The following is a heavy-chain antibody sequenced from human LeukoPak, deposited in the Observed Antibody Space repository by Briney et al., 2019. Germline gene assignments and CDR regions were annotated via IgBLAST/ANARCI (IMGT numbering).Heavy chain of an antibody. CDR1: GFTFSSYA. D-gene: IGHD4-17*01. CDR3: AREITDYGDYVVDY. J-gene: IGHJ4*02. CDR2: ISYDGSNK. Sequence: GGPLRLSCAASGFTFSSYAMHWVRQAPGKGLEWVAVISYDGSNKYYADSVKGRFTISRDNSKNTLYLQMNSLRAEDTAVYYCAREITDYGDYVVDYWGQGTLVTVSS. V-gene: IGHV3-30-3*01.